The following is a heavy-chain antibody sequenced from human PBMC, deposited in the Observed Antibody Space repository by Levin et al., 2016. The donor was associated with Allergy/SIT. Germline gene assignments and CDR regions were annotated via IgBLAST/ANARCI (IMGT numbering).Heavy chain of an antibody. V-gene: IGHV2-5*02. J-gene: IGHJ4*02. CDR1: GFSLSTSGVG. CDR3: AHTIMPHTYYYDSSGYPYFDY. D-gene: IGHD3-22*01. Sequence: SGPTLVKPTQTLTLTCTFSGFSLSTSGVGVGWIRQPPGKALEWLALTYWDDDKRYSPSLKSRLTITKDTSKNQVVLTMTNMDPVDTATYYCAHTIMPHTYYYDSSGYPYFDYWGQGTLVTVSS. CDR2: TYWDDDK.